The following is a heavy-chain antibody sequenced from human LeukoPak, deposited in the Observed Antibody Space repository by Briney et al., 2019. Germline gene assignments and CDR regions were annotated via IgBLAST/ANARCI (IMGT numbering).Heavy chain of an antibody. V-gene: IGHV1-2*02. Sequence: ASVKVSCKTSGYTFTGYYIHWVRQAPGQGLEWMGWINSNSGGTNYAQNFQGRVTMTRDTSISTAYMDLSRLKYDDTAVYYCARGRAYRAFDIWGQGTMVTVSS. J-gene: IGHJ3*02. CDR2: INSNSGGT. CDR3: ARGRAYRAFDI. D-gene: IGHD3-16*02. CDR1: GYTFTGYY.